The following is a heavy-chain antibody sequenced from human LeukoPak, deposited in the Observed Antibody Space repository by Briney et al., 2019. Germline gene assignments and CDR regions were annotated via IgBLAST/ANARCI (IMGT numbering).Heavy chain of an antibody. J-gene: IGHJ6*03. Sequence: GGSVRLFCAASGFTFSDYYMSWIRKAPGEGLEWVSYISSSGSTIYYADSVKGRFTISRDNAKNSLYLQMNSLRAEDTAVYYCARGGIVGATKYYYYMDFWGKGTTVTVSS. V-gene: IGHV3-11*01. CDR1: GFTFSDYY. D-gene: IGHD1-26*01. CDR2: ISSSGSTI. CDR3: ARGGIVGATKYYYYMDF.